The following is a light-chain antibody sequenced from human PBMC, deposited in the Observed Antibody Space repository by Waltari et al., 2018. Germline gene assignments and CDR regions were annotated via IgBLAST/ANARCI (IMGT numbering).Light chain of an antibody. CDR3: QQYKSYGMYT. V-gene: IGKV1-5*03. CDR1: PSISNW. CDR2: KEC. J-gene: IGKJ2*01. Sequence: DTQITQSPSTLSASAGDRVPITSRASPSISNWLTWYHLKPGKAPNPLNYKECSIEGGVPSRFSGRGAWTQFTLTMSSLEADDFASYYGQQYKSYGMYTFGQGTKLE.